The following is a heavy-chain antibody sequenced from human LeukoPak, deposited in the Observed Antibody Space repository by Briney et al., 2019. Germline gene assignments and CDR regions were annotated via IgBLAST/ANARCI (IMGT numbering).Heavy chain of an antibody. Sequence: GGSLRLSCAVSGFTFSSYAMNWVRQAPGKGLEWVSSISSSSSYIYYADSVKGRFTISRDNAKNSLYLQMNSLRAEDTAVYYCARDVVVVPAALPEGNYYYYYGMDVWGQGTTVTVSS. V-gene: IGHV3-21*01. CDR1: GFTFSSYA. CDR2: ISSSSSYI. J-gene: IGHJ6*02. D-gene: IGHD2-2*01. CDR3: ARDVVVVPAALPEGNYYYYYGMDV.